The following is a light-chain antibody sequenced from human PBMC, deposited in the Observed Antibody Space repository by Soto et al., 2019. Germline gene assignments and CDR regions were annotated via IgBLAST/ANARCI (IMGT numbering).Light chain of an antibody. CDR2: AAS. V-gene: IGKV1-27*01. CDR1: QGISNS. CDR3: KKYNSAPFT. Sequence: DIQMTQSPSSLSASVGDRVTITCRASQGISNSLAWFQQRPGKVPKLLIYAASTLQSGVPSRFSGSGSGTDFTLTISSLQPEDVETYYCKKYNSAPFTFGPGTKVDIK. J-gene: IGKJ3*01.